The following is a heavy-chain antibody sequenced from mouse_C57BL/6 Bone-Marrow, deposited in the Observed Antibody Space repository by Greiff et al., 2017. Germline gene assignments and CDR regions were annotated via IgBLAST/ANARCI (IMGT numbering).Heavy chain of an antibody. Sequence: VQLQQSGAELVRPGASVKLSCTASGFNIKDDYMHWVKQRPEQGLEWIGWIDPENGDTEYASKFQGKATITADTSSNTAYLQLSSLTSEDTAVYYCTTSHYDLYAMDYWGQGTSVTVSS. CDR3: TTSHYDLYAMDY. J-gene: IGHJ4*01. V-gene: IGHV14-4*01. CDR1: GFNIKDDY. CDR2: IDPENGDT. D-gene: IGHD2-4*01.